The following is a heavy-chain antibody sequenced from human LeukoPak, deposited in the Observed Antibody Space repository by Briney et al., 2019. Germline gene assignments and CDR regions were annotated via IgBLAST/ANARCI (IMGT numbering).Heavy chain of an antibody. CDR3: ARDPFGEYPSGPY. CDR1: GFTFSRYA. J-gene: IGHJ4*02. D-gene: IGHD3-10*01. V-gene: IGHV3-23*01. Sequence: GGSLRLSCEASGFTFSRYAMSWVRQAPGKGLEWVSGIDGSGGRGEKTYYADSVKGRFTISRDNSKNTLYLQMNSLRAEDTTVYYCARDPFGEYPSGPYWGQGTLVTVSS. CDR2: IDGSGGRGEKT.